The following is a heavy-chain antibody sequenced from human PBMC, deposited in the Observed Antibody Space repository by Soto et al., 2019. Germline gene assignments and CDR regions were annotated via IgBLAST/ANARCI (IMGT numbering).Heavy chain of an antibody. Sequence: SETLSLTCTVSGDSISSHYWIWIRQPPGKGLEWIGYIYHSGSTNYNPSLKSRVTISIDTSRNQFSLKLSSVTAADTAMYYCSREVYDTSGYYIDYWGQGTLVTVSS. CDR3: SREVYDTSGYYIDY. CDR2: IYHSGST. J-gene: IGHJ4*02. CDR1: GDSISSHY. V-gene: IGHV4-59*11. D-gene: IGHD3-22*01.